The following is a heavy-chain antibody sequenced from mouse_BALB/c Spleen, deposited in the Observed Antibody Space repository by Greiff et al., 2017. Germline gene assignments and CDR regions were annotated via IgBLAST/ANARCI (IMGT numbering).Heavy chain of an antibody. J-gene: IGHJ4*01. Sequence: EVQLVESGGGLVQPGGSLRLSCAPSGFTFTDYYMSWVRQTPGKALEWLGFIRHKANGYTTEYSASVKGRFTISRDTSQSILYLHMNTLSAEDSATYYGAREGNLQNYAMDYWGQGTSVTVSS. D-gene: IGHD2-1*01. CDR1: GFTFTDYY. CDR2: IRHKANGYTT. CDR3: AREGNLQNYAMDY. V-gene: IGHV7-3*02.